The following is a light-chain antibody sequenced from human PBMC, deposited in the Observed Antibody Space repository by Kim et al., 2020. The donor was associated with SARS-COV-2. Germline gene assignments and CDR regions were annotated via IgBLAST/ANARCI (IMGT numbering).Light chain of an antibody. CDR1: SSDIGGYNS. CDR3: SSYTTDTSWV. CDR2: DVN. J-gene: IGLJ3*02. V-gene: IGLV2-14*03. Sequence: GQSITISCTGTSSDIGGYNSVSWFQQYSDKAPKLIIYDVNARSSGASPRFSGSKSGNTASLTVSGLRPEDEADYYCSSYTTDTSWVFGGGTQLTVL.